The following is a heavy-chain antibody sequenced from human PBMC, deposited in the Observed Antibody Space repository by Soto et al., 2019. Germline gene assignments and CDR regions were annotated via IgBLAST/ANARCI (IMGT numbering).Heavy chain of an antibody. V-gene: IGHV4-59*01. Sequence: SETLSLTCTVSGGSISNYYWSWIRQPPGKGLEWIGCIFYSGSTNYSPSLRSRVTISVDTSKNQFSLELSSVTAADTAVYYCARDGKVSGSATHWFDPWGQGTLVT. CDR2: IFYSGST. J-gene: IGHJ5*02. D-gene: IGHD1-26*01. CDR3: ARDGKVSGSATHWFDP. CDR1: GGSISNYY.